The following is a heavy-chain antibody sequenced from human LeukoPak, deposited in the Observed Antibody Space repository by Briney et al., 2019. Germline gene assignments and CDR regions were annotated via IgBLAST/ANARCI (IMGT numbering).Heavy chain of an antibody. Sequence: GGSLRLSCAASGFTFSSYAMSWVRQAPGKGLEWVSALSGRGGSTYYTDSVKGRFTISRDNSKNTLYLQMNSLRAEDTAVYYCAKDRAPTAYCGGDCYSNNFDYWGQGTLVTVSS. CDR2: LSGRGGST. CDR3: AKDRAPTAYCGGDCYSNNFDY. D-gene: IGHD2-21*01. CDR1: GFTFSSYA. J-gene: IGHJ4*02. V-gene: IGHV3-23*01.